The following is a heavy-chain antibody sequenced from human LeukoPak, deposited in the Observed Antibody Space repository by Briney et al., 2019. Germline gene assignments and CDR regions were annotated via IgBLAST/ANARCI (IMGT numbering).Heavy chain of an antibody. J-gene: IGHJ1*01. CDR1: GFTFSSYG. CDR3: ARGCAYCGGDCYCEYFQH. V-gene: IGHV3-48*04. Sequence: GGSLRLSCAASGFTFSSYGMHWVRQAPGKGLEWVSYISSSGSTIYYADSVKGRFTISRDNAKNSLYLQMNSLRAEDTAVYYCARGCAYCGGDCYCEYFQHWGQGTLVTVSS. CDR2: ISSSGSTI. D-gene: IGHD2-21*02.